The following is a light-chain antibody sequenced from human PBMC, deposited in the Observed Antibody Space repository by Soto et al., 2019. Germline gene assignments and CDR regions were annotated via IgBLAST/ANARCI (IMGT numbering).Light chain of an antibody. CDR2: GVS. CDR1: QSVGSKY. CDR3: QQANSFPLT. Sequence: EIVLTQSPGTLSLSPGERATLSCRASQSVGSKYLAWYQQKPGQAPRLLIYGVSGRATGIPDRFSGSGSGTDFTLTISSLQPEDFAIYYCQQANSFPLTFGGGTKVEIK. V-gene: IGKV3-20*01. J-gene: IGKJ4*01.